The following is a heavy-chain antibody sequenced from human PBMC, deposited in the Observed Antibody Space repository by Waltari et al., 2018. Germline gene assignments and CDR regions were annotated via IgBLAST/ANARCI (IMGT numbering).Heavy chain of an antibody. Sequence: QVQLVQSGAEVRKPGASVKVSCKASGYTFSNYGIAWVRQAPGQGLGWMGWIRGYNGDTKDAREFEARLTVTTNTSTNTAHMELRSLRSDDTAVYYCARLYDSSAYYNTYLDPWGQGALVTVSS. CDR1: GYTFSNYG. CDR2: IRGYNGDT. CDR3: ARLYDSSAYYNTYLDP. J-gene: IGHJ5*02. V-gene: IGHV1-18*01. D-gene: IGHD3-22*01.